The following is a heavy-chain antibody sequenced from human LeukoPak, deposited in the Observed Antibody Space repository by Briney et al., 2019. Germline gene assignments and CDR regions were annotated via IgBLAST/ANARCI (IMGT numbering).Heavy chain of an antibody. Sequence: GGSLRLSCAASGFTFSTYAMSWVRQIPGKGLEWVSAISGSDDGTYYADSVKGRFTISRDNSRNTLYLQKNTLRAEDTAVYFCAKSPVSSCRGSFCYPFDYWGQGNLVTVSS. CDR1: GFTFSTYA. J-gene: IGHJ4*02. D-gene: IGHD2-15*01. CDR2: ISGSDDGT. CDR3: AKSPVSSCRGSFCYPFDY. V-gene: IGHV3-23*01.